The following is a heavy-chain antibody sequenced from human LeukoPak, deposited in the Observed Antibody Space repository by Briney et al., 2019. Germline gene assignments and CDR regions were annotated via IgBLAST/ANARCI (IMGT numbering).Heavy chain of an antibody. J-gene: IGHJ3*02. CDR3: ARVTLVGAFDI. Sequence: PGGSLRISCAAPGFTFSTYAMSWVRQAPGKGLEWVSVISGSGSSTYYADSVKGRFTISRDSAKNSLYLQMNSLRAEDTALYYCARVTLVGAFDIWGQGTMVTVSS. V-gene: IGHV3-23*01. D-gene: IGHD1-26*01. CDR1: GFTFSTYA. CDR2: ISGSGSST.